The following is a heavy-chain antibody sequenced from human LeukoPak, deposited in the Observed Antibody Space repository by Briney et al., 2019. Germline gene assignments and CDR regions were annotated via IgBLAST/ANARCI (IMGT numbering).Heavy chain of an antibody. V-gene: IGHV1-24*01. J-gene: IGHJ4*02. Sequence: SAKVSCKVSGDTLTESSMHWVRQAPGKGLEWMGSFEPESGETIYAQKLQDRVTMTEDTSTDTAYMELSSLGFEDTAMYYCVIWFYDPLRGQGTLVTVSS. CDR2: FEPESGET. CDR3: VIWFYDPL. CDR1: GDTLTESS. D-gene: IGHD5/OR15-5a*01.